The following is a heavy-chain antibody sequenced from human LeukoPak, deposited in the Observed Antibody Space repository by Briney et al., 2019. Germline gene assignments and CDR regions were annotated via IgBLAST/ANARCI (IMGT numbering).Heavy chain of an antibody. D-gene: IGHD6-19*01. Sequence: PGASLRLSCAASGFTFSSYAMSWVRQAPGKGLEWVSAISGSGSSQYYADSVKGRLTISRDNATNPLYLQMNSLRAEDTAVYYCAKGGVAGYYFDYWGQGTLVTVSS. J-gene: IGHJ4*02. V-gene: IGHV3-23*01. CDR1: GFTFSSYA. CDR3: AKGGVAGYYFDY. CDR2: ISGSGSSQ.